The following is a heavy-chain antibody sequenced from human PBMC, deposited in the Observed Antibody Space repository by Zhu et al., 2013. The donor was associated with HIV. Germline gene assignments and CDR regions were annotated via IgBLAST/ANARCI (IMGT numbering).Heavy chain of an antibody. V-gene: IGHV1-46*03. J-gene: IGHJ1*01. CDR1: GYTFTSYY. D-gene: IGHD1-26*01. CDR3: VRGPPAGNYSGWYFQN. CDR2: IMTTTGTT. Sequence: QVQLVQSGTEVKKPGASVKVSCKASGYTFTSYYMHWVRQAPGQGLEWMGIIMTTTGTTTYAQKFQGRVTMTRDTSTMTVYMELSSLRSEDTAVYYCVRGPPAGNYSGWYFQNWGQGTLLTVSS.